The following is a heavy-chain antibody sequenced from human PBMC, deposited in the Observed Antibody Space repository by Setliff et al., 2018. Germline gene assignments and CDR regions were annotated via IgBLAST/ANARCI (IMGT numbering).Heavy chain of an antibody. V-gene: IGHV4-59*11. CDR3: ARAPGRQDYHYMEL. J-gene: IGHJ6*03. D-gene: IGHD2-15*01. CDR1: GASINNHY. Sequence: PSATLSLTCTVSGASINNHYWAWIRQPPGKGLEWIGYVSHSGSTDYNPSLRSRVTVSVDTSRIHFSLKLRSVTAADTAVYYCARAPGRQDYHYMELWGKGTTVTVSS. CDR2: VSHSGST.